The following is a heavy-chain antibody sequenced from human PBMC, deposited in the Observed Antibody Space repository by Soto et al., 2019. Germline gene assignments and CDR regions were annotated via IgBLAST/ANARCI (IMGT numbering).Heavy chain of an antibody. Sequence: QVQLVQSGAEVKKPGASVKVSCKASGYTFTGYYMHWVRQAPGQGLEWMGWINPNSGGTNYAQKFQGRVTMTRDTSISTAYMELSRLRCDDTAVYYCARDRVTMVRGAKGWFDPWGQGTLVTVSS. CDR3: ARDRVTMVRGAKGWFDP. J-gene: IGHJ5*02. V-gene: IGHV1-2*02. CDR2: INPNSGGT. CDR1: GYTFTGYY. D-gene: IGHD3-10*01.